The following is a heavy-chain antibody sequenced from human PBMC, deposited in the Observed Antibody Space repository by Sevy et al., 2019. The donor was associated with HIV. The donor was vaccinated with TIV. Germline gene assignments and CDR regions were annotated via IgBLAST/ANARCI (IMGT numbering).Heavy chain of an antibody. CDR3: ARDRDNWNDGRAEYYYYYGMDV. CDR2: ISYDGSNK. Sequence: GGSLRLSCAASGFTFSSYAMHWVRQAPGKGLEWVAVISYDGSNKYYADSVKGRFTISRDNSKNTLYLQMNSLRAEDTAVYYCARDRDNWNDGRAEYYYYYGMDVWGQGTTVTVSS. CDR1: GFTFSSYA. V-gene: IGHV3-30-3*01. J-gene: IGHJ6*02. D-gene: IGHD1-1*01.